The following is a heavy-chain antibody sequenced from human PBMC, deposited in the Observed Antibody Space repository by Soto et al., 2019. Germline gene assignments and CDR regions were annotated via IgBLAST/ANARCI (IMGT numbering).Heavy chain of an antibody. Sequence: PWGSLRLSCSASGFTFSSYAMSWVRQAPGKGLEWVSTISGSGVSTYYADSVKGRFTISRDNSKNTLYLQMNGLRAEDTAVYYCATTTNYFDYWGQGTLVTVSA. D-gene: IGHD1-7*01. CDR3: ATTTNYFDY. J-gene: IGHJ4*02. V-gene: IGHV3-23*01. CDR1: GFTFSSYA. CDR2: ISGSGVST.